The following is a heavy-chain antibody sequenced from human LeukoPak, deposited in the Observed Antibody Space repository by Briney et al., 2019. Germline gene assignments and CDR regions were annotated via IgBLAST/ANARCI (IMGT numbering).Heavy chain of an antibody. V-gene: IGHV3-53*01. J-gene: IGHJ6*02. D-gene: IGHD4-23*01. CDR3: AKGLGGNFYYYYGMDV. CDR2: FSGDGYT. Sequence: PGGSLRLSCAASGFNVTTNYMSWVRQVPGKGLDWVSVFSGDGYTGYADSVKGRFTVSRDSSKNTMYPQMNSLRAEDTAVYYCAKGLGGNFYYYYGMDVWGQGTTVTVSS. CDR1: GFNVTTNY.